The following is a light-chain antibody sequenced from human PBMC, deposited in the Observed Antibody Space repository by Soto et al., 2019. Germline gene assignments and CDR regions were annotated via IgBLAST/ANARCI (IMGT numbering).Light chain of an antibody. V-gene: IGLV2-23*02. CDR1: SSDVGSYNL. Sequence: QSALTQPASVAGSPGQSITISCTGTSSDVGSYNLVSWYQQHPGKAPKLMISAVTKRPAGVSSRFSGSKSGNTASLTISGLQAEDEADYYCASYAGFNNVICGGGTTLTVL. CDR2: AVT. CDR3: ASYAGFNNVI. J-gene: IGLJ2*01.